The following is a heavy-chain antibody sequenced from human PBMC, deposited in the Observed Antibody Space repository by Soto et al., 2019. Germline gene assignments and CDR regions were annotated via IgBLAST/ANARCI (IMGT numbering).Heavy chain of an antibody. J-gene: IGHJ4*02. Sequence: QVQLQQWGAGVLKPSETLSLTCAVYGESFSGYYWIWIRQPPGKGLEWIGEINHSGSTNYTPSLKIRVTISGDSSKNQFSLKLSSVTAADTTVYYCAREEDGSGNFDSCGQGTLVTVSS. D-gene: IGHD3-10*01. CDR1: GESFSGYY. V-gene: IGHV4-34*01. CDR2: INHSGST. CDR3: AREEDGSGNFDS.